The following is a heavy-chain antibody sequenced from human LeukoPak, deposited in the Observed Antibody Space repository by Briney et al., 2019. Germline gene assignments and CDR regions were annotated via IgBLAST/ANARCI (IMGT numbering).Heavy chain of an antibody. CDR1: GYTFTSYG. D-gene: IGHD3-10*01. Sequence: ASVKVSCKASGYTFTSYGISWVQQAPGQGLEWMGWISAYNGNTNYAQKLQGRVTMTTDTSTSTAYMELRSLRSDDTAVYYCARVSPFPSANWFDPWGQGTLVTVSS. J-gene: IGHJ5*02. V-gene: IGHV1-18*01. CDR2: ISAYNGNT. CDR3: ARVSPFPSANWFDP.